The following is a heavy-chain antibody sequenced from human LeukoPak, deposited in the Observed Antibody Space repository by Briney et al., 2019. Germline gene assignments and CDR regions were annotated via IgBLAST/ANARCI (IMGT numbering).Heavy chain of an antibody. CDR1: DGSISGHY. CDR3: ASLTTVTQGYFDS. Sequence: PSGTLSLTCTVSDGSISGHYWSWIRQPPGKGLEWIGYIYYSGSTSYNPSLKSRVTISVDASKNQFSLKLSSVTATDTAVYYCASLTTVTQGYFDSWGQGTLVSVSS. CDR2: IYYSGST. V-gene: IGHV4-59*08. J-gene: IGHJ4*02. D-gene: IGHD4-17*01.